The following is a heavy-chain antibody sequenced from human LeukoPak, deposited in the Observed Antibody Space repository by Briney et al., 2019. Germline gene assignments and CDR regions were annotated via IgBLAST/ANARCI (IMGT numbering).Heavy chain of an antibody. V-gene: IGHV4-30-2*01. D-gene: IGHD5-18*01. J-gene: IGHJ3*02. CDR3: ASDQGYSYGYVGAFDI. CDR2: IYHSGST. Sequence: LRLSCAASGFSFADYDMSWIRQPPGKGLEWIGYIYHSGSTYYNPSLKSRVTISVDRSKNQFSLKLSSVTAADTAVYYCASDQGYSYGYVGAFDIWGQGTMVTVSS. CDR1: GFSFADYD.